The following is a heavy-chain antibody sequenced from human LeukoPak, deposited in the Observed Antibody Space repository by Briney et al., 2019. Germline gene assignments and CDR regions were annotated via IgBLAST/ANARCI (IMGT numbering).Heavy chain of an antibody. CDR3: ARAYDTSGYSFDAFDM. J-gene: IGHJ3*02. V-gene: IGHV3-72*01. CDR1: GFTFSDHY. D-gene: IGHD3-22*01. CDR2: TSDKDNSYTT. Sequence: GGSLRLSCAASGFTFSDHYMDWVRQAPGKGLEWVGRTSDKDNSYTTEYAASVKGRFTISRDDSRNSLYLQMNSLKTEDTAVYYCARAYDTSGYSFDAFDMWGQGTMVTVSS.